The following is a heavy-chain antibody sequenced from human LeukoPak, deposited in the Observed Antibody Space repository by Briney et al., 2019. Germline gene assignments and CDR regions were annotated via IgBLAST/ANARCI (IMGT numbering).Heavy chain of an antibody. CDR2: INPDDSDT. J-gene: IGHJ5*02. CDR1: GYTFTSYW. Sequence: GESLKISCKGSGYTFTSYWIGWVRQMPGKGLEWMGIINPDDSDTRYSPSFQGQVTISADRSINTAYLQWSSLKASDTAMYYCARRISMIRGRSNWFDPWGQGTLVTVSS. V-gene: IGHV5-51*01. D-gene: IGHD3-10*01. CDR3: ARRISMIRGRSNWFDP.